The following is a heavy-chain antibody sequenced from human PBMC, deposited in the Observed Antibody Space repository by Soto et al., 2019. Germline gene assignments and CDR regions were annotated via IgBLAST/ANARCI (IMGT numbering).Heavy chain of an antibody. CDR1: VGSSSSGGYY. Sequence: PSETLSLTGTVSVGSSSSGGYYWRWVLQHPGKGLEWIGYIYYSGSTYYNPSLKSRVTISVDTSKNQFSLKLSSVTAADTAVYYCARHQLRYNWFDPWGQGTLVTVSS. J-gene: IGHJ5*02. CDR2: IYYSGST. CDR3: ARHQLRYNWFDP. V-gene: IGHV4-31*03. D-gene: IGHD2-2*01.